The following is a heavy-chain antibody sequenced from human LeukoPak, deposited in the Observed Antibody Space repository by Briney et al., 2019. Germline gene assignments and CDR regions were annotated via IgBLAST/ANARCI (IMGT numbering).Heavy chain of an antibody. CDR1: GYSISSGYH. J-gene: IGHJ1*01. CDR3: ARVVQSTDSSGFYLPEYFQH. D-gene: IGHD3-22*01. V-gene: IGHV4-38-2*02. Sequence: PSETLSLTCTVSGYSISSGYHWGWIRQPPGKGLEWIGSIYHSGSTYYNPSLKSRVTISVDTSKNQFSLKLRSVTAADTAVYYCARVVQSTDSSGFYLPEYFQHWGQGTLVTVSS. CDR2: IYHSGST.